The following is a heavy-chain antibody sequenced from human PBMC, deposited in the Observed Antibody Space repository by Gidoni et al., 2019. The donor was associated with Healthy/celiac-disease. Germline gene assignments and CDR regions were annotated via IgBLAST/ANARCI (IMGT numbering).Heavy chain of an antibody. V-gene: IGHV4-34*01. Sequence: QVQLQQWGAGLLKPSETLSLTCAVYGGSCSGYYWSWIRQPPGKGLEWIGEINHSGSTNYNPSLKSRVTISVDTSKNQFSLKLSSVTAADTAVYYCARSPSGYSYGRGLRYFDYWGQGTLVTVSS. CDR1: GGSCSGYY. CDR3: ARSPSGYSYGRGLRYFDY. CDR2: INHSGST. J-gene: IGHJ4*02. D-gene: IGHD5-18*01.